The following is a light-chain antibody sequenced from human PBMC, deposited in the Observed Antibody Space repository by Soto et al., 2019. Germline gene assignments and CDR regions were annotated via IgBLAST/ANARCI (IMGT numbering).Light chain of an antibody. J-gene: IGKJ3*01. CDR2: WAS. Sequence: DIVMTQSPDSLAVSLGERATINCKSSQSVLYSTNNNNYLAWYQQKPGQPPKLLLYWASTRESGVPDRFSGSGSGTDFSLTISSLQAEDVAVYYCQQYYATPFTFGPGTKVDI. V-gene: IGKV4-1*01. CDR3: QQYYATPFT. CDR1: QSVLYSTNNNNY.